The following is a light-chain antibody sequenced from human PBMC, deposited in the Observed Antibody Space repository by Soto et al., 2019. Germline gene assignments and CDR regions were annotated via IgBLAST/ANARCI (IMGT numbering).Light chain of an antibody. CDR1: TSDFGFYNY. CDR2: EVT. Sequence: QSVLTQPASVPGSPGQSITISCTGTTSDFGFYNYVSWYQHHPGKAPKLLIYEVTNRHSGVSNRFSGSKSGNTASLTISGLQAEDEADYYCSSYTSSTDYVFGTGTKAPS. CDR3: SSYTSSTDYV. J-gene: IGLJ1*01. V-gene: IGLV2-14*01.